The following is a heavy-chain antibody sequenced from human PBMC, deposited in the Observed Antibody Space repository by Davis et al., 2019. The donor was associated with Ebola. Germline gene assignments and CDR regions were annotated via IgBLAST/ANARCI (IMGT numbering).Heavy chain of an antibody. CDR3: ARDLGRYDDH. D-gene: IGHD1-26*01. CDR2: IIPMVGTA. V-gene: IGHV1-69*04. J-gene: IGHJ4*02. Sequence: AASVKVSRKASLGTFSTYDINWVRHAPGQGLEWMGRIIPMVGTATYAQKFQGRVTITADKSTSTAYLEMSGLRSEDTAVYYCARDLGRYDDHWGQGTLVTVSS. CDR1: LGTFSTYD.